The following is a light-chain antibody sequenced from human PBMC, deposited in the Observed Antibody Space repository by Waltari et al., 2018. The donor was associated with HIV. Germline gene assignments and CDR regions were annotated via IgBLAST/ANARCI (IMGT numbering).Light chain of an antibody. J-gene: IGLJ2*01. V-gene: IGLV1-44*01. Sequence: QSVLTPPPSASGTPGQGATISCSGSTSNMGQNPVNWFHHFPGTAPNLLIYSNDQRPSGVPDRFSGSKSGTSASLAISGLQSEDDTDYYCAAWDDSLNGVVFGGGPTLTVL. CDR2: SND. CDR3: AAWDDSLNGVV. CDR1: TSNMGQNP.